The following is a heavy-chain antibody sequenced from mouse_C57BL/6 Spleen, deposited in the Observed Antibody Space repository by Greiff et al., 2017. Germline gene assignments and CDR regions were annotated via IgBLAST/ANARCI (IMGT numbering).Heavy chain of an antibody. CDR1: GYTFTSYW. V-gene: IGHV1-50*01. D-gene: IGHD2-4*01. J-gene: IGHJ2*01. CDR2: IDPSDSYT. Sequence: QVQLQQPGAELVKPGASVKLSCKASGYTFTSYWMQWVKQRPGQGLEWIGEIDPSDSYTNYNQKFKGKATLTVDTSSSTAYMQLSSLTSEDSAVYYCARCDYDGSFDYWGQGTTLTVSS. CDR3: ARCDYDGSFDY.